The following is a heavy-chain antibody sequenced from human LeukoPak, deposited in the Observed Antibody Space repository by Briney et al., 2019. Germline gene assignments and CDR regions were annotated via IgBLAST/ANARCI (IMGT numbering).Heavy chain of an antibody. D-gene: IGHD2/OR15-2a*01. J-gene: IGHJ4*02. V-gene: IGHV4-59*01. CDR1: RGSISDYY. CDR3: ARELKVGNTGYYFDY. Sequence: SETLSLTCTVSRGSISDYYWSWLRQPPGEGLEWIGCIYYSGSTNYNPSLKSRVTISLDTSKNQFSLNLNSVTAADTAVYYCARELKVGNTGYYFDYWGQGTLVTVSS. CDR2: IYYSGST.